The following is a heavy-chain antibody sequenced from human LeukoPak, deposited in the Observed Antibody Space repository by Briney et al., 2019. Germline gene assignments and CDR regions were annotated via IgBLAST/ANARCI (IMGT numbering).Heavy chain of an antibody. D-gene: IGHD1-26*01. CDR3: ARVEYSGSYYYPY. V-gene: IGHV1-2*06. Sequence: ASVKVSCKASGYTFTGYYMHWVRQAPGQGLEWMGRINPNSGGTNYAQKFQGRVTTTRDTSISTAYMELSRLRSDDTAVYYCARVEYSGSYYYPYWGQGTLVTVSS. CDR2: INPNSGGT. CDR1: GYTFTGYY. J-gene: IGHJ4*02.